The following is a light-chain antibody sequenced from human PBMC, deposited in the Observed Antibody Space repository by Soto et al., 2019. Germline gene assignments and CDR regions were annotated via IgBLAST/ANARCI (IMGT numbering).Light chain of an antibody. CDR3: QQYNNWPRT. J-gene: IGKJ1*01. Sequence: EIVMTQSPATLSLSPGERATLSFGASQSVNSNLAWYQQKAGQAPRLLIYGTSTRATGIPARLSGSGSGTDFTLTISSLQFEDFAVYYCQQYNNWPRTFGQGTKVDIK. CDR2: GTS. V-gene: IGKV3-15*01. CDR1: QSVNSN.